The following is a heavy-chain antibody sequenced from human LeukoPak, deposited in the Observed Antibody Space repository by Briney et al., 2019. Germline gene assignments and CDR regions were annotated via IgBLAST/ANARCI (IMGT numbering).Heavy chain of an antibody. V-gene: IGHV3-30*04. Sequence: PGGSLRLSCAASGFTFSSYAMHWVRQPPGKGLEWVAVISYDGSNKADSVKGRFTISRDNSKNTLYLQMNSLRAEDTAVYYCARDSDSTGWFFYYMDVWGKGTTVTVSS. CDR2: ISYDGSNK. CDR1: GFTFSSYA. CDR3: ARDSDSTGWFFYYMDV. J-gene: IGHJ6*03. D-gene: IGHD6-19*01.